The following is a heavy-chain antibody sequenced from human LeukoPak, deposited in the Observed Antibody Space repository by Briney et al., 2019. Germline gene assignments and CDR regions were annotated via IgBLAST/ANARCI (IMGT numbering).Heavy chain of an antibody. CDR3: ARDDYGGDFDY. Sequence: GGSLRLSCAASGFTFNNYAMSWVRQAPGKGLEWVPAISWRGSITYYADSVKGRVTISIDNSKNTLYLQMNILRADDTVVYYCARDDYGGDFDYWGEGTPVTVSS. CDR1: GFTFNNYA. J-gene: IGHJ4*02. V-gene: IGHV3-23*01. D-gene: IGHD4-23*01. CDR2: ISWRGSIT.